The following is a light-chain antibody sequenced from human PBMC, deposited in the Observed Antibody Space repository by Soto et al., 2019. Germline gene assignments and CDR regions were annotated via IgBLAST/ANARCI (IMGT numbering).Light chain of an antibody. J-gene: IGKJ1*01. CDR2: AAS. CDR3: QQSYTSPWT. V-gene: IGKV1-39*01. Sequence: DIQMTQSPSSLSASVGDRVTITCRPSQSISSDLNWYQQKPGKAPNLLIYAASSLQSGVPSRFSASGSGTDFTLTISSLQPEDFATYYCQQSYTSPWTFGQGTKVEI. CDR1: QSISSD.